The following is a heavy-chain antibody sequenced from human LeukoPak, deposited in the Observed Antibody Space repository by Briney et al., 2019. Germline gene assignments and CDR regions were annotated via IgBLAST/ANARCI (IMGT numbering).Heavy chain of an antibody. CDR2: IKQDGSEK. Sequence: PGGSLRLSSAAAGFTFSSNWMRWVRQAPGKGLQWVANIKQDGSEKYYVDSVKDRFTISRDNAKKSLYLQMNSLRGEDTAVYYCARGLGINGLALDMWGQGTMVTVSS. CDR1: GFTFSSNW. D-gene: IGHD3-10*01. CDR3: ARGLGINGLALDM. V-gene: IGHV3-7*05. J-gene: IGHJ3*02.